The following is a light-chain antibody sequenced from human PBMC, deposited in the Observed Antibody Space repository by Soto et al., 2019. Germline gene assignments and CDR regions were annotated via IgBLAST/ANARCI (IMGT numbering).Light chain of an antibody. Sequence: DIQMTQSPPSLSASVGDRVTITCRASQSISNYLNWYQQKVGKAPQLLIYGASNLQSGVPARFSGSGSGTDFTLTISDLQPEDFATYSCQQARSFPITFGQGTRLEIK. CDR1: QSISNY. V-gene: IGKV1-39*01. CDR2: GAS. J-gene: IGKJ5*01. CDR3: QQARSFPIT.